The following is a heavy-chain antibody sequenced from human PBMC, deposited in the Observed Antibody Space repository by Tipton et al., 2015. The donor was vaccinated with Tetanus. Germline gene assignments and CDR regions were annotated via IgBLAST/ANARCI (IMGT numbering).Heavy chain of an antibody. CDR1: GDYLSDYY. J-gene: IGHJ2*01. D-gene: IGHD5-18*01. Sequence: TLSLTCGVFGDYLSDYYWTWVRQPPGKGLEWIGEIQRGGSTNYNPSLKSRVSMSLDTSKNQISLRLTSVTVADTAVYYCARGGSYSYGPRGFDLWGRGTLVTVSS. CDR2: IQRGGST. V-gene: IGHV4-34*01. CDR3: ARGGSYSYGPRGFDL.